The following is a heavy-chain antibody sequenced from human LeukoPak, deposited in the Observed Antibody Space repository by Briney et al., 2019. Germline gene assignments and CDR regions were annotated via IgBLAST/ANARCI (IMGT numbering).Heavy chain of an antibody. J-gene: IGHJ4*02. CDR3: ARDKVTY. Sequence: GGSLRLSCAASGFTFSNCWMSWVRQAPGKGLEWVAHINMDGGETYYVDSVKGRFTISRDNAKNSLYLQMNSLRVEDTAVYYCARDKVTYWGQGTLVTVSS. CDR1: GFTFSNCW. V-gene: IGHV3-7*01. CDR2: INMDGGET.